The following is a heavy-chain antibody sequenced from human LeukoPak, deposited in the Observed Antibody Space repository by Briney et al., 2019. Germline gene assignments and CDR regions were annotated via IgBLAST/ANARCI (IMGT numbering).Heavy chain of an antibody. CDR2: ICANNGNT. Sequence: ASVKVSCKASGYTFTGYGMRWVRQAPGQGLGWMGWICANNGNTNYAQKRKGRFTMTRDTSTSTAYMELRGLRSDDTAVYYCARKGWFGDPAAPNWFDPWGQGTLVTVPS. J-gene: IGHJ5*02. D-gene: IGHD3-10*01. V-gene: IGHV1-18*01. CDR3: ARKGWFGDPAAPNWFDP. CDR1: GYTFTGYG.